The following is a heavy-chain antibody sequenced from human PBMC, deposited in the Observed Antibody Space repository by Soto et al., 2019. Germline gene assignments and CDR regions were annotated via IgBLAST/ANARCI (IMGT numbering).Heavy chain of an antibody. V-gene: IGHV3-23*01. Sequence: GGSLRLSCAASGFTFSSYAMSWVRQAPGKGLEWVSAISGSGGSTYYADSVKGRFTISRDNSKNTLYLQMNSLRAEDTAVYYCAKDTHYVWGSYRYRDAFDIWGQGTMVTVSS. D-gene: IGHD3-16*02. CDR1: GFTFSSYA. J-gene: IGHJ3*02. CDR3: AKDTHYVWGSYRYRDAFDI. CDR2: ISGSGGST.